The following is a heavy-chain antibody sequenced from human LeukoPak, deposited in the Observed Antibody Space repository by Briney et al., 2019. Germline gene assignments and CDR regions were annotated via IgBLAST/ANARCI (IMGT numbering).Heavy chain of an antibody. CDR1: GGSISSYY. J-gene: IGHJ4*02. V-gene: IGHV4-59*12. Sequence: SETLSLTCTVSGGSISSYYWSWIRQPPGKGLEWIGYIYYSGSTNYNPSLKSRVTISVDTSKNQFSLKLSSVTAADTAVYYCARGARGFWSGYHFDYWGQGTLVTVSS. CDR3: ARGARGFWSGYHFDY. D-gene: IGHD3-3*01. CDR2: IYYSGST.